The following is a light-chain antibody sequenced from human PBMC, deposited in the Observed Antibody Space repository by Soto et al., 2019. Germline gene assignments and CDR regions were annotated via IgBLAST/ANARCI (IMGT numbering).Light chain of an antibody. CDR2: SAS. CDR3: QQSFCTPT. Sequence: DIQMTQSPSSLSTSVGDRVTITCRASQRINIYLNWYRQKPGKDPDLLIYSASNLQSGVPSRFSGRGSGKDFTLTISSLQPEDSATYYCQQSFCTPTFGQGTRLEI. V-gene: IGKV1-39*01. CDR1: QRINIY. J-gene: IGKJ5*01.